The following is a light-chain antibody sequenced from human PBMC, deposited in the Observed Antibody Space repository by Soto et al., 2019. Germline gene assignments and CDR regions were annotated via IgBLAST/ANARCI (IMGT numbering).Light chain of an antibody. V-gene: IGLV2-14*01. Sequence: QSVLTQPASVSGSPRQLITISCTGTGSDVGGYNYVSWYQQHPGKAPKLMIYDVTYRPSGISSRFSGSKSGNTASLTISGLQPDDEADYYCSSYAGNSTLVFGTGTQLTVL. CDR1: GSDVGGYNY. CDR3: SSYAGNSTLV. J-gene: IGLJ1*01. CDR2: DVT.